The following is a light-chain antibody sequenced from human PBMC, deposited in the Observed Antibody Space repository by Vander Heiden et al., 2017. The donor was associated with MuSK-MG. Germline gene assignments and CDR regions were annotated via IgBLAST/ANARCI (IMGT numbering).Light chain of an antibody. CDR1: QSVSSN. CDR3: QQYNNWPPLT. V-gene: IGKV3-15*01. CDR2: GAS. Sequence: VMTQSPATLSVSPGERATLSCRASQSVSSNLAWYQQKPGQASRLLIYGASTRATGIPARFSGSGSGTEFTLTISSLQSEDFAVYYCQQYNNWPPLTFGGGTKVEIK. J-gene: IGKJ4*01.